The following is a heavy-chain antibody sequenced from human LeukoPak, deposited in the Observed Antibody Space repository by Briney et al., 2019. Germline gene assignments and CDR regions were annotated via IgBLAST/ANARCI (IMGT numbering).Heavy chain of an antibody. CDR2: LTSGGGST. CDR1: GFTFSSYA. D-gene: IGHD6-19*01. Sequence: GGSLRLSCAASGFTFSSYAMSWVRQAPGKGLEWVSGLTSGGGSTYYADSVKGRFTISRDNSKNTLYLQMNSLRAEDTAVYYCAKSGYSSGWPYYFDFWGQGTLVTVSS. V-gene: IGHV3-23*01. J-gene: IGHJ4*02. CDR3: AKSGYSSGWPYYFDF.